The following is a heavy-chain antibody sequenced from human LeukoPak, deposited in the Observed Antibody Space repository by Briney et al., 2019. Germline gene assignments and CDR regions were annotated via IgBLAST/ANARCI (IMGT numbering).Heavy chain of an antibody. CDR3: ARGLSWAHYYCYMDV. V-gene: IGHV4-34*01. J-gene: IGHJ6*03. CDR1: GFTFSSYA. Sequence: GSLRLSCAASGFTFSSYAMSWIRQPPGKGLEWIGEINHSGRTNYNPSLKSRVTISVDTSKNQFSLKLSSVTAADTAVYYCARGLSWAHYYCYMDVWDKGTTVTVSS. CDR2: INHSGRT. D-gene: IGHD1-26*01.